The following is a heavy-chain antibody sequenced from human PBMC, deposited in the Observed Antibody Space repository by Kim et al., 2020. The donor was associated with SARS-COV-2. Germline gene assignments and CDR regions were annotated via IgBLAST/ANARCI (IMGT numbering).Heavy chain of an antibody. J-gene: IGHJ5*02. V-gene: IGHV1-18*01. CDR3: AIMLEWPDNWFDP. Sequence: YAQKLQGRVTMTTETSTSTAYMELRSLRSDDTAVYYCAIMLEWPDNWFDPWGQGTLVTVSS. D-gene: IGHD3-3*01.